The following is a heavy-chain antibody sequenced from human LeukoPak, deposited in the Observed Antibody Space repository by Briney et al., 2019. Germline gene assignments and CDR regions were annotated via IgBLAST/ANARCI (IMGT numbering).Heavy chain of an antibody. CDR1: GFTFSDHY. CDR2: TRNKANSYTT. Sequence: PGGSLRLSCAASGFTFSDHYMDWVRQAPGKGLEWVGRTRNKANSYTTEYAASVKGRFTISRDDSKNSLYLQMNSLKTEDTAVYYCARDSISCNGTGCYKEIYYYYGMDVWGQGTTVTVSS. V-gene: IGHV3-72*01. CDR3: ARDSISCNGTGCYKEIYYYYGMDV. J-gene: IGHJ6*02. D-gene: IGHD2-2*02.